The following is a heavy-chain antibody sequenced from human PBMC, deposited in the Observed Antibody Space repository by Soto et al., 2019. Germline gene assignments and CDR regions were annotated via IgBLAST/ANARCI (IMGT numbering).Heavy chain of an antibody. Sequence: GGSPRLSCAASGFTFSSYSMNWVRQAPGKGLEWVSSISSSSSYIYYADSVKGRFTISRDNAKNSLYLQMNSLRAEDTAVYYCASKYYYDSSGTNRPDYWGQGTLVTVSS. J-gene: IGHJ4*02. CDR1: GFTFSSYS. V-gene: IGHV3-21*01. CDR3: ASKYYYDSSGTNRPDY. CDR2: ISSSSSYI. D-gene: IGHD3-22*01.